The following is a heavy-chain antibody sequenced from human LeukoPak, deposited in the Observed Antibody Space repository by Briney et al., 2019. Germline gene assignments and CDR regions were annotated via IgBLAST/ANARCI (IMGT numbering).Heavy chain of an antibody. V-gene: IGHV3-74*01. CDR2: NNTDESST. CDR3: ARGLLRYFDWLPTPFDY. D-gene: IGHD3-9*01. J-gene: IGHJ4*02. Sequence: SGGSLRLSCAASGFTFSSYWMHWVRQAPGKGLVWVSRNNTDESSTSYADSVKGRFTISRDNAKNTLYLQMNSLRAEDTAVYYCARGLLRYFDWLPTPFDYWGQGTLVTVSS. CDR1: GFTFSSYW.